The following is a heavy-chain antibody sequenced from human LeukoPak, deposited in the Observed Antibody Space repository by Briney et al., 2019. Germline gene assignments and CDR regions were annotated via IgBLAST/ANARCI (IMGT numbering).Heavy chain of an antibody. V-gene: IGHV4-59*08. CDR3: AGWEYSSSPGAFDI. CDR1: GASISSYY. Sequence: PSETLSLTCTVSGASISSYYWSWIRQPPGKGLEWIGYIYSSVSTNYDPSLKSRVTISLDTSKNQFSLKLSSVTAADTAMYYCAGWEYSSSPGAFDIWGRGAMVTVSS. CDR2: IYSSVST. J-gene: IGHJ3*02. D-gene: IGHD6-6*01.